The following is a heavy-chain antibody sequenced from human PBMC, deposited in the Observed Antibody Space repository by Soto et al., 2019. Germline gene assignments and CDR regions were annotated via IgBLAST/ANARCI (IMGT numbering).Heavy chain of an antibody. CDR3: ARAYYGSGSRYNWFDP. V-gene: IGHV1-2*02. CDR2: INPNSGGT. Sequence: ASVMVSCKASGYTFTGYYMHWVRQAPGQGLEWMGWINPNSGGTNYAQKFQGRVTMTRDTSISTAYMELSRLRSDDTAVYYCARAYYGSGSRYNWFDPWGQGTLVTVSS. CDR1: GYTFTGYY. J-gene: IGHJ5*02. D-gene: IGHD3-10*01.